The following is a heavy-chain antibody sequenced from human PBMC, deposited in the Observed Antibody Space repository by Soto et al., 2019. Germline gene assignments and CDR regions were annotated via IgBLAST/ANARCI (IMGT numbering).Heavy chain of an antibody. CDR3: ARDYRTSQRPSPPIYYYYMDV. CDR2: INAGNGNT. D-gene: IGHD1-1*01. J-gene: IGHJ6*03. V-gene: IGHV1-3*01. Sequence: ASVKVSCKASGYTFTSYAMHWVRQAPGQRLEWMGWINAGNGNTKYSQKFQGRVTITRDTSASTAYMELSSLRSEDTAVYYCARDYRTSQRPSPPIYYYYMDVWGKGTTVTVSS. CDR1: GYTFTSYA.